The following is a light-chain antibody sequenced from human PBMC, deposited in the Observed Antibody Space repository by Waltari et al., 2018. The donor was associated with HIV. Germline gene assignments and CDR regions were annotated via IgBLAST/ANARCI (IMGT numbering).Light chain of an antibody. Sequence: EIVMTQSPATLSVSPGERATLSCRASQSVSSNLAWYQQKPGQDPRLLIYGASTRATGIPARFSGSGSGTEFTLTISSLQSEDFAVYYCQQYNNWPQTFGQGTKVEIK. CDR3: QQYNNWPQT. CDR2: GAS. J-gene: IGKJ1*01. CDR1: QSVSSN. V-gene: IGKV3-15*01.